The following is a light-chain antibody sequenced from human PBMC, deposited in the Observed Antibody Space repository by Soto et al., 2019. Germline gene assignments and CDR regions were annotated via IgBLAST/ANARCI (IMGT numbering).Light chain of an antibody. J-gene: IGKJ5*01. CDR3: QHYAHNSPIT. Sequence: EIVMTQSPATLSVSPLERATLSFRASQSVSSRLAWYQQRPGQAPRLLISGASSRATGIPDRFSGSGSGTDFTLTISRLEPEDFALYYCQHYAHNSPITFGQGTRLEIK. CDR1: QSVSSR. V-gene: IGKV3-20*01. CDR2: GAS.